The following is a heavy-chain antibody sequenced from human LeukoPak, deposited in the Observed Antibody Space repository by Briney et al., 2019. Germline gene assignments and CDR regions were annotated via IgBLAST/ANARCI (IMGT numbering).Heavy chain of an antibody. CDR1: GYTFTSYG. J-gene: IGHJ6*02. Sequence: GASVKVSCKASGYTFTSYGISWVRQAPGQGLEWMGWISAYNGNTNYAQKLQGRVTMTTDTSTSTAYMELRSLRSDDTAVYYCARELLLWFGESYGMDVWGRGTTVTVSS. D-gene: IGHD3-10*01. CDR3: ARELLLWFGESYGMDV. V-gene: IGHV1-18*01. CDR2: ISAYNGNT.